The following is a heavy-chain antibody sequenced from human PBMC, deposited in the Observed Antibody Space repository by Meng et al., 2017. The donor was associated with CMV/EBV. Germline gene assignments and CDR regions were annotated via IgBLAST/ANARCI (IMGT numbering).Heavy chain of an antibody. Sequence: ASVKVSCKASGYTFTSYYMHWVRQAPGQGLEWMGIINPSGGSTSYAQKFQGRVTITTDESTSTAYMELSSLRSEDTAVYYCASPITIGYYYYGMDVWGQGTTVTVSS. CDR1: GYTFTSYY. CDR3: ASPITIGYYYYGMDV. CDR2: INPSGGST. D-gene: IGHD3-3*01. J-gene: IGHJ6*02. V-gene: IGHV1-46*01.